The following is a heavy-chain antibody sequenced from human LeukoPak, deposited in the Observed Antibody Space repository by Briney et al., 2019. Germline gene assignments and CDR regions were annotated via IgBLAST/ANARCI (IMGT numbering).Heavy chain of an antibody. CDR1: GFSVSSSG. J-gene: IGHJ4*02. Sequence: GGSLRLSCTVSGFSVSSSGMSWVRQAPGKGLELISAISVDGETALYADFVKGRFIISRDNSKNTLYLQMNSLRAEDTAVYYCAQGYLSGWYPHWGQGSLVSVSS. D-gene: IGHD6-19*01. CDR2: ISVDGETA. CDR3: AQGYLSGWYPH. V-gene: IGHV3-23*01.